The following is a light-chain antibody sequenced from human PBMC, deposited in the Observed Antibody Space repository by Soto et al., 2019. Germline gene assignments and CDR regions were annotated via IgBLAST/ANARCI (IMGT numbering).Light chain of an antibody. J-gene: IGKJ1*01. Sequence: IVMTQSPATLSVSPGERATLSCRASQSVSSNLAWYQQKPGQAPRLLIYATSTRATGIPARFSGSGSGTEFSLTINSLQSEDFAVYYCQQYNNWPRTFGQGTKVDIK. V-gene: IGKV3-15*01. CDR2: ATS. CDR3: QQYNNWPRT. CDR1: QSVSSN.